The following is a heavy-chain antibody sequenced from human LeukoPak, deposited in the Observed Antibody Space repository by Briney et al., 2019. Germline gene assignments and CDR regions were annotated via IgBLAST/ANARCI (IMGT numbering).Heavy chain of an antibody. Sequence: GGSLRLSCAASVLTFSSYSMNWVRQAPGKGLEGVSSISSSSNYIYYADSVKGRFTISRDNAKNSLYLQMNSLRAEDTAVYYCARVPHAMVRGVIITEFYFDYWGQGTLVTVSS. CDR2: ISSSSNYI. CDR1: VLTFSSYS. D-gene: IGHD3-10*01. V-gene: IGHV3-21*01. CDR3: ARVPHAMVRGVIITEFYFDY. J-gene: IGHJ4*02.